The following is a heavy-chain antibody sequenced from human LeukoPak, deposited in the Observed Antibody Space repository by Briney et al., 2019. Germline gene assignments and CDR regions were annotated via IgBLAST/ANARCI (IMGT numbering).Heavy chain of an antibody. CDR1: GITFNWSW. J-gene: IGHJ4*02. Sequence: GGSLRLSCAASGITFNWSWMNWVRQAPGEGLEWVANMDPSGSQKRYVDSVKGRFTISKDNSGTSLYLDMYSLRDEDTAIYYCAIWTSGNFWGQGTLVTVSS. CDR3: AIWTSGNF. D-gene: IGHD1-1*01. CDR2: MDPSGSQK. V-gene: IGHV3-7*01.